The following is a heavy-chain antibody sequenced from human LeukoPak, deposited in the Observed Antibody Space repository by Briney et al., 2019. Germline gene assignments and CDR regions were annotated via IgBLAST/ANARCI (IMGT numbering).Heavy chain of an antibody. D-gene: IGHD3-10*01. CDR2: IYYSGST. Sequence: PSETLSLTCTVSGGSISSGGHFWSWIRQHPGKGLEWIGYIYYSGSTYYNPSLKSRVNISVDTSKNQFSLRLNSVTAADTAVYYCATDQAGYYFDYWGQGTLVTVSS. V-gene: IGHV4-31*03. CDR1: GGSISSGGHF. J-gene: IGHJ4*02. CDR3: ATDQAGYYFDY.